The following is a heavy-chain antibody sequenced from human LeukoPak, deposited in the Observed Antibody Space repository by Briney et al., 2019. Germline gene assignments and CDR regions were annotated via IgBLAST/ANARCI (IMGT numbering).Heavy chain of an antibody. D-gene: IGHD6-13*01. J-gene: IGHJ4*02. Sequence: ASVKVSCKASGYIFSDYYMHWVRRAPGQGLEWRGLINPKSGAADYAQQFRGRVTMTRETSINTDYMEMKRVTSDDTAVYYCARGAEAETSPLDFWRQGTLVIVS. CDR2: INPKSGAA. V-gene: IGHV1-2*02. CDR1: GYIFSDYY. CDR3: ARGAEAETSPLDF.